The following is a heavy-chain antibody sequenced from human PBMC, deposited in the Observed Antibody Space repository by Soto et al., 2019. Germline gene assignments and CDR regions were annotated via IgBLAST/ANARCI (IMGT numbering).Heavy chain of an antibody. J-gene: IGHJ5*02. V-gene: IGHV4-39*01. CDR3: ARQGYYGSGSYYKFRWFDP. CDR2: IYYSGST. Sequence: SETLSLTCSVSGGSISSGSYYWGWIRQPPGKGLEWIASIYYSGSTYYNPSLKSRVTIFVDTSKNQFSLKLSSVTAADTALYYCARQGYYGSGSYYKFRWFDPWGQGSLVTVSS. D-gene: IGHD3-10*01. CDR1: GGSISSGSYY.